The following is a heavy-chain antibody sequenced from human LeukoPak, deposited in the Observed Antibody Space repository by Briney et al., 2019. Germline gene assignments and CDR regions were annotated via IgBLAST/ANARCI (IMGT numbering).Heavy chain of an antibody. J-gene: IGHJ6*02. CDR2: ISAYNGNT. Sequence: ASVTVSCKASGYTFTSYGISWVRQAPGQGLEWMGWISAYNGNTNYAQKLQGRVTMTTDTSTSTAYMELRSLRSDDTAVYYCARSPVLRYFDWLGGDGMDVWGQGTTVTVSS. V-gene: IGHV1-18*01. CDR1: GYTFTSYG. D-gene: IGHD3-9*01. CDR3: ARSPVLRYFDWLGGDGMDV.